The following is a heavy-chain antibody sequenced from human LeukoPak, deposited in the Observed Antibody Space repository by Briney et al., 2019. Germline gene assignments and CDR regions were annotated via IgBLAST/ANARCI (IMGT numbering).Heavy chain of an antibody. V-gene: IGHV3-21*01. Sequence: SGGSLRLSCAASGFTFSSYSMNWVRQAPGKGLEWVSSISSSSSYIYYADSVKGRFTISRDNAKNSLYPQMNSLRAEDTAVYYCAREASHSGYCSSTSCPWYWGQGTLVTVSS. CDR3: AREASHSGYCSSTSCPWY. CDR1: GFTFSSYS. CDR2: ISSSSSYI. D-gene: IGHD2-2*01. J-gene: IGHJ4*02.